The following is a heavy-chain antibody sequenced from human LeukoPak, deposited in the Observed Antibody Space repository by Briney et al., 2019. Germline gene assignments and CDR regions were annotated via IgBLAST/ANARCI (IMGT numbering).Heavy chain of an antibody. CDR2: INPNSGGT. D-gene: IGHD3-16*02. J-gene: IGHJ4*02. CDR1: GYTFTGYY. V-gene: IGHV1-2*02. CDR3: ARAPPLGDYVWGSYRYTLDY. Sequence: ASVKVSCKASGYTFTGYYMHWVRQAPGQGLEWMGWINPNSGGTNYAQKFQGRVTMTRDTSISTAYMEPSRLRSDDTAVYYCARAPPLGDYVWGSYRYTLDYWGQGTLVTVSS.